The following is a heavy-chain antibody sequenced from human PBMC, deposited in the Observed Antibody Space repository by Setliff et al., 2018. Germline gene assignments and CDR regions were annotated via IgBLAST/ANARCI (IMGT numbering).Heavy chain of an antibody. Sequence: ASVKVSCKSSGFTFTDYGITWVRQVPGQGLEWMGWINNYNFNTNYAQKLQGRVAMTTDTSTSTAYMELRSLRSDDSAVYYCARINFYVSSGHYYAPDYWGQGTLVTVSS. V-gene: IGHV1-18*01. CDR1: GFTFTDYG. CDR2: INNYNFNT. D-gene: IGHD3-22*01. J-gene: IGHJ4*02. CDR3: ARINFYVSSGHYYAPDY.